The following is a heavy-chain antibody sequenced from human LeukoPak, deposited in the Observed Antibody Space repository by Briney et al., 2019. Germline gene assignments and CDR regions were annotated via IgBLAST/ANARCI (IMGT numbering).Heavy chain of an antibody. Sequence: SETLSLTCTVSGGSISSGGYYWSWIRQHPGKGLEWIGYIYYSGSTNYNPSLKSRVTISVDTSKNQFSLKLSSVTAADTAVYYCARRPTIVGATDAFDIWGQGTMVTVSS. J-gene: IGHJ3*02. V-gene: IGHV4-61*08. CDR2: IYYSGST. CDR3: ARRPTIVGATDAFDI. D-gene: IGHD1-26*01. CDR1: GGSISSGGYY.